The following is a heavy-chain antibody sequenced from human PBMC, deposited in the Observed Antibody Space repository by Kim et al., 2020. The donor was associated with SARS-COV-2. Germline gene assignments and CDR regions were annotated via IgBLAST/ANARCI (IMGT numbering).Heavy chain of an antibody. J-gene: IGHJ6*02. CDR2: ISGDSRFI. CDR3: ASWPIRGGMEV. Sequence: GGSLRLSCVASGFFLSTDSMHWVRQAPGKGLEWVSSISGDSRFIYYADSVKGRLTISRDNAKKSLYLQMNSLGVEDTAIYFCASWPIRGGMEVWGQGTRVTVSS. V-gene: IGHV3-21*01. CDR1: GFFLSTDS.